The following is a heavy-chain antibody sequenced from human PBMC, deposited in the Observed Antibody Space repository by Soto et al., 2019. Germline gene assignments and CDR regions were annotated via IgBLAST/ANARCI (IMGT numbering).Heavy chain of an antibody. V-gene: IGHV4-39*01. D-gene: IGHD6-13*01. CDR3: ARHAAAAGLHLFDY. CDR2: MYRSGST. CDR1: GGSISSSDYY. J-gene: IGHJ4*02. Sequence: PSETLSLTCTVSGGSISSSDYYWGWIRQPPGKGLEWIGSMYRSGSTYYNPSLKSRFTISVDTSKNQFSLKLSSVTAADTAVYYCARHAAAAGLHLFDYWGQGTQVTVSS.